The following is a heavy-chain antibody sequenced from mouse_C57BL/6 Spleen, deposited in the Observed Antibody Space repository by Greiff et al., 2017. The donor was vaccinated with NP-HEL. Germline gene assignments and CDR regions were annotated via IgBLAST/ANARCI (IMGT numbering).Heavy chain of an antibody. D-gene: IGHD2-10*02. CDR1: GYAFSSSW. Sequence: VQGVESGPELVKPGASVKISCKASGYAFSSSWMNWVKQRPGKGLEWIGRIYPGDGDTNYNGKFKGKATLTADKSSSTAYMQLSSLTSEDSAVYFCARTSNYAMDYWGQGTSVTVSS. V-gene: IGHV1-82*01. J-gene: IGHJ4*01. CDR2: IYPGDGDT. CDR3: ARTSNYAMDY.